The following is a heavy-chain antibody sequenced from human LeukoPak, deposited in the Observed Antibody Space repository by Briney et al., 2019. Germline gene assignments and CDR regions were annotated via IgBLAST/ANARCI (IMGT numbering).Heavy chain of an antibody. J-gene: IGHJ3*02. V-gene: IGHV3-43*02. CDR2: ISGDGGST. CDR1: GFTFDGYA. CDR3: AGNGYYDSSGPEDAFDI. D-gene: IGHD3-22*01. Sequence: GGSLRLSCAASGFTFDGYAMHWVRQAPGKGLEWVSLISGDGGSTYYADSVKGRFTISRDNSKNSLYLQMNSLRTEDTALYYCAGNGYYDSSGPEDAFDIWGQGTMVTVSS.